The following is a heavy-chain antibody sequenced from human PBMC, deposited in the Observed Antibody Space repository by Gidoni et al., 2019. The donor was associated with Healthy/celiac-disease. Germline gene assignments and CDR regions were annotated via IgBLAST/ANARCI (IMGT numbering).Heavy chain of an antibody. CDR3: AKEGRSSSSLDY. CDR2: ISYDGSNK. V-gene: IGHV3-30*18. Sequence: QVQLVESGGGVVQPGRSLRLSCAASGFTFSSYGMHWVRQAPGKGLEWVAVISYDGSNKYYADSVKGRFTISRDNSKNTLYLQMNSLRAEDTAVYYCAKEGRSSSSLDYWGQGTLVTVSS. J-gene: IGHJ4*02. CDR1: GFTFSSYG. D-gene: IGHD6-6*01.